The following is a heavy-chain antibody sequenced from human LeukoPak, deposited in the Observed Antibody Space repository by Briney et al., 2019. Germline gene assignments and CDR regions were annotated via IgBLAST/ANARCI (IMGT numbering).Heavy chain of an antibody. Sequence: SESLSLTCAVYGGSFSGYYWSWIRQPPGKGLEWIGEINHSGSTNYNPSLKSRVTISVDTSKNQFSLKLSSVTAADTAVYYCARVPYYDSSPPIWGQGTMVTVSS. CDR3: ARVPYYDSSPPI. D-gene: IGHD3-22*01. V-gene: IGHV4-34*01. J-gene: IGHJ3*02. CDR1: GGSFSGYY. CDR2: INHSGST.